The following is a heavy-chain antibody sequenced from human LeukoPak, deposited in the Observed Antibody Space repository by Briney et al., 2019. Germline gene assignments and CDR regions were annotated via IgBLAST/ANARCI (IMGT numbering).Heavy chain of an antibody. D-gene: IGHD3-22*01. J-gene: IGHJ4*02. CDR1: GFTFGDYA. Sequence: GGSLRLSCTASGFTFGDYAMSWVRQAPGKGLEWVGFIRSKAYGGTTEYAASVKGRFTISRDGSKSIAYLQMNSLKTEDTAVYYCTRQGYYYDSSGYYPEPAYFDYWGQGTLVTVSS. V-gene: IGHV3-49*04. CDR3: TRQGYYYDSSGYYPEPAYFDY. CDR2: IRSKAYGGTT.